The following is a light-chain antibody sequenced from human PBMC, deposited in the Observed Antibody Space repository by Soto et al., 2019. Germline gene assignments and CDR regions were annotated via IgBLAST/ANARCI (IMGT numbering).Light chain of an antibody. CDR1: SSNIGAGCD. CDR2: GNS. Sequence: QAVVTQPPSVSGAPGQRVTISCTGSSSNIGAGCDVHWYQQLPGTAPKLLIYGNSNRPSGVPDRFSGSKSGTSASLAITGLQAEDEADYYCQSYDSSRGGVFGGGTKLTVL. J-gene: IGLJ2*01. V-gene: IGLV1-40*01. CDR3: QSYDSSRGGV.